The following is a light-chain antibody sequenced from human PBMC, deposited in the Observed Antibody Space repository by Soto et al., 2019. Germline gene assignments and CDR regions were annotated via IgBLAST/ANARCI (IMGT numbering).Light chain of an antibody. CDR2: EVT. Sequence: QSVLTQPPSASGCRGQSVNISCTGSSRDVGRYNYVSWYQQHPGKAPKLIIYEVTKRPSGVPDRFSGSKSGNTASLTVSGLQADDEADYYCSSYADSNDLVFGAGTKVTVL. CDR3: SSYADSNDLV. CDR1: SRDVGRYNY. V-gene: IGLV2-8*01. J-gene: IGLJ1*01.